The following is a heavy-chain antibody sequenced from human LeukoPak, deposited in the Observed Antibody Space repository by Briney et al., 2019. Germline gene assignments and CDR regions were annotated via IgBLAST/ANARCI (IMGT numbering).Heavy chain of an antibody. CDR3: AKDTYYDSSGPSDY. J-gene: IGHJ4*02. D-gene: IGHD3-22*01. CDR2: ISYDGSNK. V-gene: IGHV3-30*18. Sequence: GGSLRLSCAASGFTFSSYGMHWVRQAPGKGLEWVAVISYDGSNKYYADSVKGRFTIFRDNSKNTLYLQMNSLRAEDTAVYYCAKDTYYDSSGPSDYWGQGTLVTVSS. CDR1: GFTFSSYG.